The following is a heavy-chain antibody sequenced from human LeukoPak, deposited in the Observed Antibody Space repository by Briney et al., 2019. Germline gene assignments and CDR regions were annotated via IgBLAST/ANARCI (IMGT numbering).Heavy chain of an antibody. J-gene: IGHJ4*02. Sequence: GASLRLSCAASGFTFSSYALSWVRQAPGTGLEWVSAIGGSGGSTYYADSVKGRFTISRDNSKNTLYLQMNSLRAEDTAVYYCAKDRTAAAAFDYWGQGTLVTVSS. CDR2: IGGSGGST. CDR3: AKDRTAAAAFDY. V-gene: IGHV3-23*01. D-gene: IGHD6-13*01. CDR1: GFTFSSYA.